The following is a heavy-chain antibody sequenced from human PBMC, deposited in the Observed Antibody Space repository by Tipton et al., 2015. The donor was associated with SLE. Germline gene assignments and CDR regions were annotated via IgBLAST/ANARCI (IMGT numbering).Heavy chain of an antibody. J-gene: IGHJ2*01. CDR2: IYTSGST. CDR1: GGSFSGYY. CDR3: ARGYCSGGSCSYWYFDL. Sequence: TLSLTCAVYGGSFSGYYWSWIRQPPGKGLEWIGYIYTSGSTNYNPSLKSRVTISVDTSKNQFSLKLSSVTAADTAVYYCARGYCSGGSCSYWYFDLWGRGTLVTVSS. D-gene: IGHD2-15*01. V-gene: IGHV4-34*01.